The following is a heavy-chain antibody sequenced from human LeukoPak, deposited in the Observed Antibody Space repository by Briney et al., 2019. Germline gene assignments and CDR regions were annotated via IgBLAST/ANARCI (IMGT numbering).Heavy chain of an antibody. J-gene: IGHJ4*02. Sequence: GASVKVSCKGNYYIFSNYGLSWVRQAPGQGLEWMGWISPYNGNKNHAQKFQGRVSMTTDTSTSTAYMELRSLRSDDTAMYYCATMLRGSGTYYNFVSWGQGTLVTVSS. CDR2: ISPYNGNK. CDR3: ATMLRGSGTYYNFVS. V-gene: IGHV1-18*01. D-gene: IGHD3-10*01. CDR1: YYIFSNYG.